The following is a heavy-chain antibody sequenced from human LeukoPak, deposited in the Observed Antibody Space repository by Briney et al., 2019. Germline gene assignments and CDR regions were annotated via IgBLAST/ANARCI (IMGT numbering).Heavy chain of an antibody. J-gene: IGHJ6*02. V-gene: IGHV3-23*01. CDR1: GFTFSSYA. CDR3: AKPLYGSEYYYYGMDV. D-gene: IGHD3-10*01. Sequence: TGGSLRLSCAASGFTFSSYAMSWVRQAPGKGLEGVSAISGSGGSTYYADSVKGRFTISRDNSKNPLYLQMNSLRAEDTAVYYCAKPLYGSEYYYYGMDVWGQGTTVTVSS. CDR2: ISGSGGST.